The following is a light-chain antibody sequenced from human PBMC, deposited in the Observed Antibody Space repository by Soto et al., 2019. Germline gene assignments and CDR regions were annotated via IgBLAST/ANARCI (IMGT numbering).Light chain of an antibody. J-gene: IGKJ1*01. CDR2: ASS. Sequence: EIVLTQPPGTLSLSPGERATLSCRASQSISSSYLAWYQQKPGQAPRLLIYASSSRATGIPDRFSGSGSGTDFTLTIRRLEPEDFAVYYCQQYGSSPWTFGQVTKVDIK. CDR1: QSISSSY. CDR3: QQYGSSPWT. V-gene: IGKV3-20*01.